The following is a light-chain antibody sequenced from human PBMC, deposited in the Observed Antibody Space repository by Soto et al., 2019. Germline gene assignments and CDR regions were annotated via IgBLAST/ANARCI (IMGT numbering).Light chain of an antibody. V-gene: IGKV3-20*01. Sequence: VLTKTAGTQSLDLGGSGILTNRASQSVSRSYLACYQQKPGQAPRLLIYGASSRATGIPDRFSGSGSGTDFTLTISKLEPEDFAVYYCQHYGISPIAYGQGTRLEIK. CDR2: GAS. J-gene: IGKJ5*01. CDR3: QHYGISPIA. CDR1: QSVSRSY.